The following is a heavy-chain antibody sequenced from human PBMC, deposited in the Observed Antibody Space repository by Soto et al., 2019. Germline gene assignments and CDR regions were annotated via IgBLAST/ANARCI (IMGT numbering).Heavy chain of an antibody. CDR1: GDSVSSNSAA. CDR2: TYYRSKWYN. D-gene: IGHD2-2*01. V-gene: IGHV6-1*01. Sequence: PSQTLSLTCAISGDSVSSNSAAWNWIRQSPSRGLEWLGRTYYRSKWYNDYAVSVKSRITINPDTSKIQFSLQLNSVTPEDTAVYYCAREDIVVVPAAGAYYYYGMDVWGQGTTVTVSS. CDR3: AREDIVVVPAAGAYYYYGMDV. J-gene: IGHJ6*02.